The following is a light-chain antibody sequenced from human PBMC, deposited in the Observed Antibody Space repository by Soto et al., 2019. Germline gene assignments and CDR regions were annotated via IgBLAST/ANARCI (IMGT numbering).Light chain of an antibody. J-gene: IGLJ1*01. V-gene: IGLV2-14*01. Sequence: QSVLTQPASVSGSPGQSITISCTGTSNDIGSYNYVSWYQQHPDKAPKVMIYDVSYRPSGVSNRFSGSKSGNTASLTISGLQAEDEADYYCSSYTSTSTDGFGTGTKVTVL. CDR2: DVS. CDR1: SNDIGSYNY. CDR3: SSYTSTSTDG.